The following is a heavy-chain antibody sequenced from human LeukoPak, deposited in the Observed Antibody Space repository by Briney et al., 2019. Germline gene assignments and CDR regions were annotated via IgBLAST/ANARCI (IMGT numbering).Heavy chain of an antibody. Sequence: SETLSLTCAVSGGSISSSNWWSWVRQPPGKGLEWIGEIYHSGSTNYNPSLKSRVTISVDTSKNQFSLKPSSVTAADTAVYYCARAEGGVVTSNWFDPWGQGTLVTVSS. D-gene: IGHD2-21*02. V-gene: IGHV4-4*02. J-gene: IGHJ5*02. CDR3: ARAEGGVVTSNWFDP. CDR1: GGSISSSNW. CDR2: IYHSGST.